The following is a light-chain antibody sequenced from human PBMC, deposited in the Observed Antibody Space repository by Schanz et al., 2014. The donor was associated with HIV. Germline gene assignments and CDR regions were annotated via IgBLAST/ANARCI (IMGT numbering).Light chain of an antibody. CDR2: EVT. CDR3: CSYAGSYTLYV. J-gene: IGLJ1*01. Sequence: QSALTQPASVSGSPGQSITISCTGTRNDVGTYNLVSWYQQHPGKAPQLMIYEVTKRPSGVSDRFSGSKSDNTASLTISGLQADDEADYYCCSYAGSYTLYVFGTGTKLTVL. CDR1: RNDVGTYNL. V-gene: IGLV2-23*02.